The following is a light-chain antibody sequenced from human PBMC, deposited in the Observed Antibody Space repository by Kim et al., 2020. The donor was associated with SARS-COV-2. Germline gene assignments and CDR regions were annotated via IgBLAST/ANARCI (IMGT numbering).Light chain of an antibody. Sequence: SPSGRATRSSGASQSVISNYSAWYQQKPSQAPRLLIYGAASRATGIPDRFSGSGSGTDFTRTITRLEPEDFAVYYCQRYSSSLATFGQGTKVDIK. CDR2: GAA. CDR1: QSVISNY. V-gene: IGKV3-20*01. J-gene: IGKJ1*01. CDR3: QRYSSSLAT.